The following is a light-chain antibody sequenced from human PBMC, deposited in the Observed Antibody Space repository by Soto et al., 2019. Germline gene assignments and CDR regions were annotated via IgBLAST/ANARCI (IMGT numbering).Light chain of an antibody. V-gene: IGKV3-11*01. Sequence: EIVLTQSPATLSSSPGERATLSCRASQSISSNLAWYQQKPDQAPRLLIYDASNRATGIPARFSGSGSGTDFPLTISSLEPEDFAVYYGHQRSIWPVTFGHGTKVDIK. CDR2: DAS. CDR3: HQRSIWPVT. CDR1: QSISSN. J-gene: IGKJ3*01.